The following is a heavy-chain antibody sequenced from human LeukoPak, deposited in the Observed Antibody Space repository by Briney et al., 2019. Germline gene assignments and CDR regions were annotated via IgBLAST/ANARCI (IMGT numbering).Heavy chain of an antibody. CDR2: IYYSGST. D-gene: IGHD2-8*01. CDR1: GGSISSGGYY. V-gene: IGHV4-31*03. J-gene: IGHJ3*02. Sequence: SQTLSLTCTVSGGSISSGGYYWSWIRQHPGKGLEWIGYIYYSGSTYYNPSLKSRVTISVDTSKNQFSLKLSSVTAADTAVYYCARVQRVARVSDIWGQGTMVTVSS. CDR3: ARVQRVARVSDI.